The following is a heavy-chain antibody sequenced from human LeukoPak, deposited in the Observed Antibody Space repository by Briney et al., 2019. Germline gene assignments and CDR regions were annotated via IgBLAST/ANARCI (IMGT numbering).Heavy chain of an antibody. CDR2: IWYDGSNK. J-gene: IGHJ6*02. CDR3: ARALDYGFYYYGMDV. D-gene: IGHD4-17*01. Sequence: PGGSLRLSCAASGFTFSSYGMHWVRRAPGKGLEWVAVIWYDGSNKYYADSVKGRFTISRDNSKNTLYLQMNSLRAEDTAVYYCARALDYGFYYYGMDVWGQGTTVTVSS. V-gene: IGHV3-33*01. CDR1: GFTFSSYG.